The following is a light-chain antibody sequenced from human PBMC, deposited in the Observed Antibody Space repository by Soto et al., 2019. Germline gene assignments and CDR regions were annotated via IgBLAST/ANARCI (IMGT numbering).Light chain of an antibody. CDR3: QQNDSYPYT. CDR1: QSITNY. V-gene: IGKV1-39*01. CDR2: AAS. J-gene: IGKJ2*01. Sequence: DIQMTQSPSSLSVSVGDRVTITCRASQSITNYLNWYQQKPGKAPQLLVYAASSLQSGVPSRFSVNGSGTDFTLTISSLQPEDFASYYCQQNDSYPYTFGQGTKLEI.